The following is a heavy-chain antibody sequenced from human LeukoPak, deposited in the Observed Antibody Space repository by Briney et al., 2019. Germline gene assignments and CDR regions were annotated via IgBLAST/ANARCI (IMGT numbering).Heavy chain of an antibody. J-gene: IGHJ4*02. CDR3: AKLGYIVATILYFDY. D-gene: IGHD5-12*01. V-gene: IGHV3-23*01. CDR1: GFTFSSYA. CDR2: ISGSGGST. Sequence: PGGSLRLSCAASGFTFSSYAMHWVRQAPGKGLEWVSAISGSGGSTYYADSVKGRFTISRDNSKNTLYLQMNSLRAEDTAVYYCAKLGYIVATILYFDYWGQGTLVTVSS.